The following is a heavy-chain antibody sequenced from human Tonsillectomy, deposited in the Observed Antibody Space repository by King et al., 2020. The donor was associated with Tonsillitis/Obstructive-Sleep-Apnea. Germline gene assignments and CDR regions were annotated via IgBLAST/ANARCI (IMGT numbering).Heavy chain of an antibody. D-gene: IGHD3-22*01. V-gene: IGHV1-18*01. CDR3: ARDSMSHYFDSSAYYTFDY. CDR2: ISAYNGHT. CDR1: GYTFTNYG. J-gene: IGHJ4*02. Sequence: VQLVESGAEVKKPGASVKVSCKASGYTFTNYGISWVRQAPGQGLEWVGWISAYNGHTNYAQKLQGRVTMTTDTSTSTAFMELMSLRSDDTAVYYCARDSMSHYFDSSAYYTFDYWGQGTLVTVSS.